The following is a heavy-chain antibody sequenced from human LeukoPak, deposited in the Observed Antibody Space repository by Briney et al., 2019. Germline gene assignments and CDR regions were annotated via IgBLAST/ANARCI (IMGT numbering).Heavy chain of an antibody. V-gene: IGHV3-48*03. CDR3: ARDSVYYYYYMDV. CDR1: GFTFSNYE. CDR2: ISSSGSTI. J-gene: IGHJ6*03. Sequence: GGSLSLSCAVSGFTFSNYEMNWVRQAPGKGLEWVSYISSSGSTIYYADSVKGRFAISRDNAKDSLFMQLNSLRAEDTAVYYCARDSVYYYYYMDVWGKGTTVTVSS.